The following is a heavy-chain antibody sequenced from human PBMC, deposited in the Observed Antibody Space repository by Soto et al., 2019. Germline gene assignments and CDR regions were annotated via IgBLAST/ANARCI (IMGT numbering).Heavy chain of an antibody. J-gene: IGHJ5*02. CDR2: IYYSGST. CDR1: GGSISSGDYY. V-gene: IGHV4-30-4*01. D-gene: IGHD2-21*01. Sequence: SETLSLTCTVSGGSISSGDYYWSWIRQPPGKGLEWIGYIYYSGSTYYNPSLKSRVTISVDTSKNQFSLRLSSVTAADSAVYYCARLGAYYQSLDPWGPGTLVTVSS. CDR3: ARLGAYYQSLDP.